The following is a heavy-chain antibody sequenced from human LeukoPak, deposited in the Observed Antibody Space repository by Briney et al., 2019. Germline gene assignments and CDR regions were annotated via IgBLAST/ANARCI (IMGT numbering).Heavy chain of an antibody. Sequence: PSETLSLTCTVSGDSISGYYWSWIRQPPGKGLEWIGYIYYTGSTNYSPSLKSRVTISVDTSKNQFSLKVSSVTAADTAVYYCVRHASPYPYGWFDPWGQGTLVTVSS. D-gene: IGHD4-17*01. CDR2: IYYTGST. J-gene: IGHJ5*02. CDR1: GDSISGYY. V-gene: IGHV4-59*08. CDR3: VRHASPYPYGWFDP.